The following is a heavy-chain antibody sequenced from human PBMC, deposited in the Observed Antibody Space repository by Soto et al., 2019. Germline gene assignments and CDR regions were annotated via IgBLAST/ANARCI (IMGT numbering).Heavy chain of an antibody. CDR2: ISTSGGTT. J-gene: IGHJ1*01. CDR1: ELPLRTLD. Sequence: GGSISLSYSAAELPLRTLDMSWVRQAPGKGLEWVSGISTSGGTTYYADSVKGRFTSSRDNSKNTLYLQMTSLRAEYTTVYYYATGTAAPANWGQRPFVTGSS. V-gene: IGHV3-23*01. D-gene: IGHD6-13*01. CDR3: ATGTAAPAN.